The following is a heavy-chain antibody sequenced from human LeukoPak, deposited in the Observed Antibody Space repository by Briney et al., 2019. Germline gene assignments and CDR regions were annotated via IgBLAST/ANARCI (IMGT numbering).Heavy chain of an antibody. V-gene: IGHV7-4-1*02. Sequence: ASVKVSCKASGYTFTSYAMNWVRQAPGQGLEWMGWINTNTGNPTYAQGFTGRFVFSLDTSVSTAYLQISSLKAEDTAVYYCARGKYCSSTSCYLGDVNWFDPWGQGTLVTVSS. CDR2: INTNTGNP. J-gene: IGHJ5*02. CDR3: ARGKYCSSTSCYLGDVNWFDP. CDR1: GYTFTSYA. D-gene: IGHD2-2*01.